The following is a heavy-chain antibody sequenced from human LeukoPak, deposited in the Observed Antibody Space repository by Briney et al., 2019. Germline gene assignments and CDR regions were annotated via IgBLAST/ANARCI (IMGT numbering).Heavy chain of an antibody. V-gene: IGHV3-23*01. Sequence: GGSLRLSCAASGFTLSSDAMTWVRPAPRGGLEWVSTITGSDDTTYYADSVKGRFTISRDYSENTVHLQLNKLRAEDTAMYYCAKGPQLYSGYHPDYWGQGTLVTVSS. J-gene: IGHJ4*02. CDR3: AKGPQLYSGYHPDY. CDR2: ITGSDDTT. D-gene: IGHD5-12*01. CDR1: GFTLSSDA.